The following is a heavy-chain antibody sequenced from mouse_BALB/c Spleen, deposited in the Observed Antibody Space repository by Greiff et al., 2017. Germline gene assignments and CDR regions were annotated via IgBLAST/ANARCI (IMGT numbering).Heavy chain of an antibody. CDR2: ISSGGSYT. J-gene: IGHJ2*01. Sequence: EVQLVESGGGLVKPGGSLKLSCAASGFTFSSYTMSWVRQTPEKRLEWVATISSGGSYTYYPDSVKGRFTISRDNAKNTLYLQMSSLKSEDTAMYYCTRNYGGDYFDYWGQGTTLTVSS. CDR3: TRNYGGDYFDY. V-gene: IGHV5-6-4*01. CDR1: GFTFSSYT. D-gene: IGHD1-1*01.